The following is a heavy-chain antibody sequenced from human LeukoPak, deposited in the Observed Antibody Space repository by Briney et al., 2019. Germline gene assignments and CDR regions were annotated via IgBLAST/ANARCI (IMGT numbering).Heavy chain of an antibody. J-gene: IGHJ4*02. CDR1: GYTFTSYY. Sequence: GASVKVSCKASGYTFTSYYMHWVRQAPGQGLEWMGIINPSGGSTSCAQKFQGRVTMTRDTSTSTVYMELSSLRSEDTAVYYCARESGGAHFDYWGQGTLVTVSS. CDR2: INPSGGST. D-gene: IGHD3-16*01. CDR3: ARESGGAHFDY. V-gene: IGHV1-46*01.